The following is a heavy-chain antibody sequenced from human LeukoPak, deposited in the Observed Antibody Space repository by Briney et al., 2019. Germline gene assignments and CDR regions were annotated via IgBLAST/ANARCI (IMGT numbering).Heavy chain of an antibody. V-gene: IGHV3-74*03. J-gene: IGHJ4*02. Sequence: GESLRLFCAASGFTFSVYYMFWVRQAPGKGLVWVSNISPDATNSKYADFVEGRFTISRDNAKNTLYLQLNSLRVEDAAVYYCATGYRSAYSWDSWGQGTLVTVSS. CDR1: GFTFSVYY. CDR3: ATGYRSAYSWDS. D-gene: IGHD5-12*01. CDR2: ISPDATNS.